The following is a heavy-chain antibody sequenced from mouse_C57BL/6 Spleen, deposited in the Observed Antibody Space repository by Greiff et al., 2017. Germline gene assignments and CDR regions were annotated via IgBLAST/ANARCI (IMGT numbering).Heavy chain of an antibody. D-gene: IGHD2-5*01. CDR2: IYPSDSET. CDR3: ARGRYSNYYVDY. V-gene: IGHV1-61*01. J-gene: IGHJ2*01. Sequence: QVQLQQPGAELVRPGSSVKLSCKASGYTFTSYWMDWVKQRTGQGLEWIGNIYPSDSETHYNQKFKDKATLTVDKSSSTAYMQLSSLTSEDSAVYYCARGRYSNYYVDYWGQGTTLTVAS. CDR1: GYTFTSYW.